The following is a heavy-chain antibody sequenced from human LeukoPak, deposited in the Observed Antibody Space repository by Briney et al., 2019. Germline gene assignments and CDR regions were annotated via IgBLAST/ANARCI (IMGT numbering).Heavy chain of an antibody. V-gene: IGHV3-23*01. CDR1: GFTFSTYA. D-gene: IGHD5-18*01. CDR3: AKSGQYRTGYSYGYYFDY. J-gene: IGHJ4*02. Sequence: GGSLRLSCAASGFTFSTYAMSWVRQAPGKGLEWVSSISGSGVSIYYADSVKGRFTISRDNSKNTLYLQMNSLRAEDTAVYYCAKSGQYRTGYSYGYYFDYWGQGTLVTVSS. CDR2: ISGSGVSI.